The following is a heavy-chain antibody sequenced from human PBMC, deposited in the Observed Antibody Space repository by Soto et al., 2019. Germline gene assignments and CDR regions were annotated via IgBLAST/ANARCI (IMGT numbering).Heavy chain of an antibody. CDR1: RGTFSRYA. D-gene: IGHD6-13*01. J-gene: IGHJ5*02. CDR3: ATEGDAGIAAAGTAWFDR. CDR2: IIPLYGTT. V-gene: IGHV1-69*12. Sequence: QVQLVQSGAEVKKPGSSVKVSCKASRGTFSRYAISWVRQAPGQGLEWMGGIIPLYGTTNYAQKFQGRVTITADEGTRIAYLELSSLRSEDTAIYYCATEGDAGIAAAGTAWFDRWGQGSLVTVSS.